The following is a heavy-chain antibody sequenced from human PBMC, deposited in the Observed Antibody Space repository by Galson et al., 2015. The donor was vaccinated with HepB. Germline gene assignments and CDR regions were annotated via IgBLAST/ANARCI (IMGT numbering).Heavy chain of an antibody. CDR1: GDSINEYH. CDR2: VEASGIT. Sequence: TLSLTCSVSGDSINEYHLSWIRQSALKGLEWIGRVEASGITKYSPSLSGRVTMSADTAKNQFSLDLTSVTAADTGIYYCARLRWGFGDYGADAFDIWGQGTMVTVS. D-gene: IGHD4-17*01. V-gene: IGHV4-4*07. J-gene: IGHJ3*02. CDR3: ARLRWGFGDYGADAFDI.